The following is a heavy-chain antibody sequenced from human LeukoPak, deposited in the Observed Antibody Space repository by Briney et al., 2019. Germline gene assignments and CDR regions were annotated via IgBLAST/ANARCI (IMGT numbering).Heavy chain of an antibody. Sequence: GGSLRLSCAASGFTVSSNYMSWVRQAPGKGLEWVANIKQDGSEKYYVDSVKGRFTISRDNAKNSLYLQMNSLRAEDTAVYYCARVWITMIVVDLWGQGTLVTVSS. CDR3: ARVWITMIVVDL. CDR1: GFTVSSNY. V-gene: IGHV3-7*01. J-gene: IGHJ5*02. CDR2: IKQDGSEK. D-gene: IGHD3-22*01.